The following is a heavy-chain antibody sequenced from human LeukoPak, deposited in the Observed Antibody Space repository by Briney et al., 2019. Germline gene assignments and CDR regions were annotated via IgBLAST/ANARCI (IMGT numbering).Heavy chain of an antibody. CDR1: GFTSSNYC. CDR3: ARPETQYSSGLDGFDI. Sequence: PARSLRPSCAAYGFTSSNYCMRWVRQAARNGLGWVSRTNSDGSRTTYADSVKRRFTISRDNAKTTLYLQMNSLRTEDTAVYYCARPETQYSSGLDGFDIWGQGTMVTVSS. D-gene: IGHD6-19*01. J-gene: IGHJ3*02. CDR2: TNSDGSRT. V-gene: IGHV3-74*03.